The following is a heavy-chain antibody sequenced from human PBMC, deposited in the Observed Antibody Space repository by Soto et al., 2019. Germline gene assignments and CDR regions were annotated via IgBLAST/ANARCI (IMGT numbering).Heavy chain of an antibody. CDR2: TKQDGREK. CDR1: GLTFISYW. J-gene: IGHJ5*02. D-gene: IGHD5-12*01. V-gene: IGHV3-7*01. CDR3: VRDKSGYDYNWFDP. Sequence: EVQLVESGGGLVQPGGSLRLSCAASGLTFISYWWAWFRQAPGKGLWWVPNTKQDGREKYYLASVNGQFSISRDNAKNSLYLQMNSLIAEDTAIYYCVRDKSGYDYNWFDPWGQGPLVTVSS.